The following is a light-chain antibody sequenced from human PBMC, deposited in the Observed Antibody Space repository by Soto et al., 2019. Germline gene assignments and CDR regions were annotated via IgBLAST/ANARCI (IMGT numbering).Light chain of an antibody. Sequence: QSVLTQPRSVSGSPGQSVTISCTGTSSNVGGYNYVSWYQQHPGKAPKLMISDVTNRPSGAPDRFSGSKSGNTASLTISGLQPEDEADYYCCSYAGTYIHYVFGSGTKVTVL. V-gene: IGLV2-11*01. CDR2: DVT. J-gene: IGLJ1*01. CDR1: SSNVGGYNY. CDR3: CSYAGTYIHYV.